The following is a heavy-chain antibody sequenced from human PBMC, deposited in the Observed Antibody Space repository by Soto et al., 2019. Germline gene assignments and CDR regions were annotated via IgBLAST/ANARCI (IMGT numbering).Heavy chain of an antibody. Sequence: GESLKISCKGSGYSFTSYWISWVRQMPGQGLAWMGRIEPSDSYINYSPSFQGHVTISADKSISTAYLQWSSLKASDTAMYYCARRGSSSYSFYDSCGQGTLVTVSS. CDR1: GYSFTSYW. CDR2: IEPSDSYI. CDR3: ARRGSSSYSFYDS. D-gene: IGHD6-6*01. V-gene: IGHV5-10-1*01. J-gene: IGHJ4*02.